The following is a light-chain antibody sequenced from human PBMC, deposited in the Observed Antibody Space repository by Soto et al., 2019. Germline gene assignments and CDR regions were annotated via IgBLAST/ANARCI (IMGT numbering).Light chain of an antibody. CDR2: GAI. CDR1: QNVRRN. J-gene: IGKJ1*01. CDR3: QHYNXXXPWT. Sequence: EIVMTQSPATLSVSPEDRVTLSCRASQNVRRNIAWYQQKPGQAPSLLIFGAITRATGIPARFSGSGSGTEFTLTISXXXXXXXAIYYCQHYNXXXPWTFG. V-gene: IGKV3-15*01.